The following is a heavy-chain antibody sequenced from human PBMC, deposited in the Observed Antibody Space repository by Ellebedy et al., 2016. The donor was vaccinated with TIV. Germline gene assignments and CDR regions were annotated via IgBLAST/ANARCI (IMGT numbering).Heavy chain of an antibody. J-gene: IGHJ3*02. Sequence: ASVKVSXXASGYTFTGYYMHWVRQAPGQGLEWMGWISAYNGNTNYAQKLQGRVTMTTDTSTSTAYMELRSLRSDDTAVYYCARAKRGYGSGKGGAFDIWGQGTMVTVSS. CDR1: GYTFTGYY. CDR3: ARAKRGYGSGKGGAFDI. D-gene: IGHD3-10*01. V-gene: IGHV1-18*04. CDR2: ISAYNGNT.